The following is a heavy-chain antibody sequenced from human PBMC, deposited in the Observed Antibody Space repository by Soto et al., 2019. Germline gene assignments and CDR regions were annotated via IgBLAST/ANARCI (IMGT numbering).Heavy chain of an antibody. CDR3: AREGDYYGSGRGFYYYGMDV. J-gene: IGHJ6*02. Sequence: QVQLVQSGAEVKKPGSSVNVSCKASGGTFSSYAISWVRQAPGQGLEWMGGIIPIFGTANYAQKFQGRVTITADESTSTAYMELSSLRSEDTAVYYCAREGDYYGSGRGFYYYGMDVWGQGTTVTVSS. CDR1: GGTFSSYA. V-gene: IGHV1-69*12. CDR2: IIPIFGTA. D-gene: IGHD3-10*01.